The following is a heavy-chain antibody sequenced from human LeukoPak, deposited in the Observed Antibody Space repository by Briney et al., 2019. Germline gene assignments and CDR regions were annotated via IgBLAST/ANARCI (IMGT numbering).Heavy chain of an antibody. CDR2: IYSGGST. CDR3: ARYDSSGYYYYYGMDV. D-gene: IGHD3-22*01. V-gene: IGHV3-66*01. Sequence: GGSLRLSCAASGFTVSSNYMSWVRQAPGKGLEWVSGIYSGGSTYYADSVKGRFTISRDNSKNTLYLQMNSLRAEDTAVYYCARYDSSGYYYYYGMDVWGQGTTVTVSS. CDR1: GFTVSSNY. J-gene: IGHJ6*02.